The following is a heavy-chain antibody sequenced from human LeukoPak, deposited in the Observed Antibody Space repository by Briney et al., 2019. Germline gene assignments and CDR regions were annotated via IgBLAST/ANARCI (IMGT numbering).Heavy chain of an antibody. J-gene: IGHJ6*03. CDR1: GDSISSGYY. D-gene: IGHD1-1*01. V-gene: IGHV4-38-2*02. CDR2: IYHNGST. CDR3: AVQFTWNDHMLV. Sequence: SETLSLTCTVSGDSISSGYYWGWIRQSPGKGLEWIGSIYHNGSTFNPSLRGRVTSSVDTSKNNFSLKVTSVTAADTAVYYCAVQFTWNDHMLVWGKGTAVTVSS.